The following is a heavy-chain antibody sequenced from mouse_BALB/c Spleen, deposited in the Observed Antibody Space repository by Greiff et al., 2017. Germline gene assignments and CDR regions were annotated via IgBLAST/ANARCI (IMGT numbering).Heavy chain of an antibody. CDR1: GYSITSCYY. D-gene: IGHD1-1*01. CDR3: AHYYGSSYDWYFDV. V-gene: IGHV3-6*02. CDR2: ISYDGSN. Sequence: ESGPGLVKPSQSLSLTCSVTGYSITSCYYWNWIRQFPGNKLEWMGYISYDGSNNYNPSLKNRISITRDTSKNQFFLKLNSVTTEDTATYYCAHYYGSSYDWYFDVWGAGTTVTVSS. J-gene: IGHJ1*01.